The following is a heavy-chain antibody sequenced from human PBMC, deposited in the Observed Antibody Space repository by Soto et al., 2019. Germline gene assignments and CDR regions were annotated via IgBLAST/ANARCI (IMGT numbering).Heavy chain of an antibody. Sequence: GVLRLSCAASGFTFSSCAMGWVRQAPGKGLEWVSDIIDSGGSTYYADAVKGRFTISRDNSKSTLYLQMNSLRAEDTAVYYCASSLTHYYDSSGYLTPFDYWGRGTLVTVSS. V-gene: IGHV3-23*01. CDR3: ASSLTHYYDSSGYLTPFDY. CDR1: GFTFSSCA. CDR2: IIDSGGST. D-gene: IGHD3-22*01. J-gene: IGHJ4*02.